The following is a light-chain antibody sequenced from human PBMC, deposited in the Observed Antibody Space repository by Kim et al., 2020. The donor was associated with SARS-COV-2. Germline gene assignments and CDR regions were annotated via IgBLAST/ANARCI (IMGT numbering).Light chain of an antibody. V-gene: IGKV1-39*01. Sequence: DIQMTQSPSSLAASVGDRVTIACRASQSINTYLNWYQQKPGKAPKLLIYAASTLQSGVPSRFSGSGSGTDFTLSISSLQPEDFATYYCQHSHSAPLLTFGGGTKLEI. CDR2: AAS. CDR1: QSINTY. CDR3: QHSHSAPLLT. J-gene: IGKJ4*01.